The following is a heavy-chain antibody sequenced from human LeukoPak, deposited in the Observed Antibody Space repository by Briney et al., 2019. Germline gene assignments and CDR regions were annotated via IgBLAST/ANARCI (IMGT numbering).Heavy chain of an antibody. V-gene: IGHV3-74*01. CDR3: AREWKKTGAFDH. Sequence: GGSLRLSCAASGFTFSSYWMHWVRHVPGKGLVWVSRINTDGSSTTYADSVKGRFTIPRDNTENTLYLQMSSLRAEDTAVYYCAREWKKTGAFDHWGQGTLVTVSS. CDR2: INTDGSST. J-gene: IGHJ4*02. CDR1: GFTFSSYW. D-gene: IGHD1-1*01.